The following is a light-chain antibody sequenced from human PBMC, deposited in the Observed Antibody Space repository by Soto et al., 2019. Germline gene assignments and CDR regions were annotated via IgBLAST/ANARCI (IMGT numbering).Light chain of an antibody. J-gene: IGKJ5*01. CDR2: GAS. CDR3: QQHGSSLRAIT. CDR1: QSVSSSY. V-gene: IGKV3-20*01. Sequence: EIVLTQSPGTLSLSPGERATLSCRASQSVSSSYLAWYQQKPGQAPRLLIYGASSRATGIPDRFSGSGSGTDFTLTISRLEPEDFAVYYCQQHGSSLRAITFGQGTRLE.